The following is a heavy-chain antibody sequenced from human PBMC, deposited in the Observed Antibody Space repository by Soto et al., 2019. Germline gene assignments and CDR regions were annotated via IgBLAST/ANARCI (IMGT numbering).Heavy chain of an antibody. D-gene: IGHD1-1*01. CDR1: GFTFSRFG. Sequence: QVQLVESGGGVVQPGTSLRLSCAASGFTFSRFGMHWVRQAPGKGLEWVGVILNDGSNEKYADSVKGRFTISRDNSKNPLYLQRNSLRAEDTAVYYCAGDDAFDDNGLDYWGQGTLVTVSS. CDR3: AGDDAFDDNGLDY. V-gene: IGHV3-33*01. CDR2: ILNDGSNE. J-gene: IGHJ4*02.